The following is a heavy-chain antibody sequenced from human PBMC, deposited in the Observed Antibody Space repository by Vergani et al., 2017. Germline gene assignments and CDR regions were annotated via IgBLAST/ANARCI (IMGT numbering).Heavy chain of an antibody. V-gene: IGHV3-13*01. J-gene: IGHJ6*04. Sequence: VESGGGLVQPGGSLRLSCTVSGFTVSSNDFHWVRQTAGKGLEWVSSIGVDGDRYYSDSVKGRFTISRDNGQSYLYLDMDNLRVEDTAVYFCAKEFCGTGNCYGWNHLEVWGEGTSVTVSS. D-gene: IGHD1-1*01. CDR1: GFTVSSND. CDR3: AKEFCGTGNCYGWNHLEV. CDR2: IGVDGDR.